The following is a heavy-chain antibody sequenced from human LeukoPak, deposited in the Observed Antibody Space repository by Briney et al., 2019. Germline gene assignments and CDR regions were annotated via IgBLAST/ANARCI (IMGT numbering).Heavy chain of an antibody. CDR2: INPNSGGT. V-gene: IGHV1-2*02. CDR3: ARGRRDGYNL. D-gene: IGHD5-24*01. J-gene: IGHJ4*02. CDR1: GYTFTGYY. Sequence: ASVKVSCKASGYTFTGYYMHWVRQAPGQGLEWMGWINPNSGGTNYAQKFQGRVTMTRNTSISTAYMELSSLRSEDTAVYYCARGRRDGYNLWGQGTLVTVSS.